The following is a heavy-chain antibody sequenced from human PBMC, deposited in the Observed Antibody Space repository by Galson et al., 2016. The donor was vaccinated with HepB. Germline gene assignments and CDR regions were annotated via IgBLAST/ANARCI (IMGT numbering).Heavy chain of an antibody. CDR2: INPSDSYA. D-gene: IGHD3-3*01. CDR1: GYSFTDYW. Sequence: SGAEVKKPGESLRISCKGSGYSFTDYWINWVRQMPGKGLEWMGRINPSDSYANYSPSFQGHVTISDDKSISTAYLQWRSLKASDTAMYYCATLEWLHDYWGQGTLVTVSS. CDR3: ATLEWLHDY. J-gene: IGHJ4*02. V-gene: IGHV5-10-1*01.